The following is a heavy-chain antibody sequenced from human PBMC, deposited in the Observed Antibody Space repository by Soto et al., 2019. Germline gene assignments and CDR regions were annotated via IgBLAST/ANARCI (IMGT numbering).Heavy chain of an antibody. J-gene: IGHJ4*02. CDR1: GGSMRNYF. Sequence: SETLSLTCTVSGGSMRNYFWTWIRKPPGKGLEWIGYIHYSGTTSFFPSYNPSLRSRVTISEDTSKNQFSLKLLSVTTADTAVYFCAAGEASRRDLAPYYFDFWGQGTLVTVYS. V-gene: IGHV4-59*01. D-gene: IGHD6-13*01. CDR2: IHYSGTT. CDR3: AAGEASRRDLAPYYFDF.